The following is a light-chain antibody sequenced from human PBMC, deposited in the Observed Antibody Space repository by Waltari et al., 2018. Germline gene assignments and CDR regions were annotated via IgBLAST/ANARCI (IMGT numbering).Light chain of an antibody. CDR1: QSLLHSNGNTY. CDR3: VQAIAFPLT. J-gene: IGKJ4*01. Sequence: DIVMTQTPLSLPITPGEPASISCRSSQSLLHSNGNTYLHWYLQKPGQSPQLLIYGGSNRASGIPDRFSGSGSVTDFTLKISKVEAEDVGVYYCVQAIAFPLTFGGGTKVEIK. V-gene: IGKV2-40*01. CDR2: GGS.